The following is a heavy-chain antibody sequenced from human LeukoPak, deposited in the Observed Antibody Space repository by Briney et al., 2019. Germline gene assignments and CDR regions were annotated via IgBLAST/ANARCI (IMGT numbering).Heavy chain of an antibody. J-gene: IGHJ3*02. CDR1: GGSFSGYY. CDR3: AGGYNYGSDAFDI. CDR2: LNHRGST. V-gene: IGHV4-34*01. Sequence: PSETLSLTCAIYGGSFSGYYWNWIRQPPGKGLEWNGELNHRGSTNDNPSLKSRVTMSVDTSKKQFSLKLSSVTAADTAVYYCAGGYNYGSDAFDIWGQGTMVTVSS. D-gene: IGHD5-18*01.